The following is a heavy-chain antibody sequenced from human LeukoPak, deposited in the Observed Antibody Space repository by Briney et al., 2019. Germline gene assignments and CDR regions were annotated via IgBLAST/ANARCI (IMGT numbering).Heavy chain of an antibody. CDR1: GGPISSGSYY. Sequence: SETLSLTCTVSGGPISSGSYYWSWIRQPAGKGLEWIGRIYTSGSTNYNPSLKSRVTISVDTSKNQFSLKLSSVTAADTAVYYCARGYDFWSGYSRDNWFDPWGQGTLVTVSS. D-gene: IGHD3-3*01. J-gene: IGHJ5*02. V-gene: IGHV4-61*02. CDR2: IYTSGST. CDR3: ARGYDFWSGYSRDNWFDP.